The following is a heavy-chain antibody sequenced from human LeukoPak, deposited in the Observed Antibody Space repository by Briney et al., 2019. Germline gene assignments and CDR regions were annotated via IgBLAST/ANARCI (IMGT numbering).Heavy chain of an antibody. CDR3: ARPDYYDSSGYLNY. CDR2: ISAYNGNT. V-gene: IGHV1-18*01. D-gene: IGHD3-22*01. Sequence: ASVKVSCTASGYTFTSYGISWVRQAPGQGLEWMGWISAYNGNTNYAQKLQGRVTMTTDTSTSTAYMELRSLRSDDTAVYYCARPDYYDSSGYLNYWGQGTLVTVSS. CDR1: GYTFTSYG. J-gene: IGHJ4*02.